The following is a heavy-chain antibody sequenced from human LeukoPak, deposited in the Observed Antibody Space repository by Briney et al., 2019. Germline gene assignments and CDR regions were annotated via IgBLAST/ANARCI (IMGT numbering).Heavy chain of an antibody. J-gene: IGHJ5*02. V-gene: IGHV4-31*03. Sequence: PETLSLTCTVSGGFISSGGYYWSWIRQHPGKGPEWIAYIYNSGHTDYNLSLKGRVSISVDTSKNQFSLEMRSVTAADTAVYYCARVDGASVTSRGWFDPWGRGTLVTVSS. CDR1: GGFISSGGYY. D-gene: IGHD4-11*01. CDR2: IYNSGHT. CDR3: ARVDGASVTSRGWFDP.